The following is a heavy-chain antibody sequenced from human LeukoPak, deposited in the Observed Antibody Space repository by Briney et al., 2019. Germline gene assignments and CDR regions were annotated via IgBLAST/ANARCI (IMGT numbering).Heavy chain of an antibody. CDR2: INPNSGGT. CDR3: ARDSYYYDSSGYNDY. Sequence: ASVKVSCKASGYTFTGYYMHWVRQAPGQGLERMGWINPNSGGTNYAQKFQGRVTMTRDTSIITAYMELSRLRSDDTAVYYCARDSYYYDSSGYNDYWGQGTLVTVSS. CDR1: GYTFTGYY. D-gene: IGHD3-22*01. J-gene: IGHJ4*02. V-gene: IGHV1-2*02.